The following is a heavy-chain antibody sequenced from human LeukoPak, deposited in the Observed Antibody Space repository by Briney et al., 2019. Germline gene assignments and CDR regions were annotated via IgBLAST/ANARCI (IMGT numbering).Heavy chain of an antibody. V-gene: IGHV3-66*01. CDR3: ARTGYSGYEALFDY. CDR2: IYSGDTT. CDR1: GFTVNSNY. D-gene: IGHD5-12*01. J-gene: IGHJ4*02. Sequence: GGSLRLSRAASGFTVNSNYMSWVRQAPGKGLEWVSVIYSGDTTYYADSVKGRFTISRDNSKNTLYLQMNSLRAEDTAVYYCARTGYSGYEALFDYWGQGTLVTVSS.